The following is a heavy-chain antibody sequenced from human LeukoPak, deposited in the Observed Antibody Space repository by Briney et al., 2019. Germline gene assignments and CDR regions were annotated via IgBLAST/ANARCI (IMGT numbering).Heavy chain of an antibody. D-gene: IGHD5-12*01. V-gene: IGHV1-18*01. Sequence: ASVKVSCKASGYTFTSYGISWVRQAPGQGLEWMGWISAYNGNTNYAQKLQGRVTMTTDTSTSTAYMELRSLRCDDTAVYYCVRNRYSGYDYGTYYFDCWGQGTLVTVSS. J-gene: IGHJ4*02. CDR2: ISAYNGNT. CDR1: GYTFTSYG. CDR3: VRNRYSGYDYGTYYFDC.